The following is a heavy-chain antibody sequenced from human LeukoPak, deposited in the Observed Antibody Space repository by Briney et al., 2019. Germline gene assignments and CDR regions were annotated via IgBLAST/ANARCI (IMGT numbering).Heavy chain of an antibody. CDR1: GYTFTSYG. V-gene: IGHV1-18*01. Sequence: PWASVKVSCKASGYTFTSYGISWVRQAPGQGLEWMGWISAYNGNTNYAQKLQGRVTMTTDTSTSTVYMELSSLRSEDTAVYYCARAYGGFFDYWGQGTLVTVSS. D-gene: IGHD5-12*01. J-gene: IGHJ4*02. CDR3: ARAYGGFFDY. CDR2: ISAYNGNT.